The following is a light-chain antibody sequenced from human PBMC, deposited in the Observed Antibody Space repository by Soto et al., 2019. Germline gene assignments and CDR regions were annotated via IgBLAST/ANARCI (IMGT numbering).Light chain of an antibody. CDR3: CSYAGSSTYV. CDR2: EGS. V-gene: IGLV2-23*01. CDR1: SSDVGSSNL. Sequence: QSALTQPASVSGSPGQSITISCTGTSSDVGSSNLVSWYQQHPGKAPKVMIYEGSKRPSGVSNRFSGSKSGNTASLTISGLQAEDEADYYCCSYAGSSTYVFGTGTKLT. J-gene: IGLJ1*01.